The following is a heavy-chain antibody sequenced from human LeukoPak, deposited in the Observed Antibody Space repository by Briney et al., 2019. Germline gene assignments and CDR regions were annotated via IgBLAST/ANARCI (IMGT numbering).Heavy chain of an antibody. Sequence: GGSLRLCCAASGLTLSSYWMSWVRQAPGKGLEWVANIKEDGSEKYYVDSVKGRFTISRDNDQNSVYQHMNSLTAEDTALYYCARDWVAGVPFDDFDIWGQGTMVSVSS. CDR1: GLTLSSYW. CDR3: ARDWVAGVPFDDFDI. D-gene: IGHD3-10*01. CDR2: IKEDGSEK. V-gene: IGHV3-7*03. J-gene: IGHJ3*02.